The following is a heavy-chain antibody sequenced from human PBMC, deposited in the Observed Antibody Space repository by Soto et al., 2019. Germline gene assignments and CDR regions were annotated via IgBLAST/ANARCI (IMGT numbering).Heavy chain of an antibody. V-gene: IGHV1-69*01. CDR3: AREATHFDYTSSHYGMDV. CDR2: ITPMFGRA. CDR1: GGTFSTHA. D-gene: IGHD2-2*02. J-gene: IGHJ6*02. Sequence: QVQLVQSGAEVKKPGSSVKVSCEASGGTFSTHAINWVRQAPGQGLEWMGGITPMFGRATYAQKFQGRVWITADESTSTVYMELSSLRSEDTAVYYCAREATHFDYTSSHYGMDVWGQGTAVTVSS.